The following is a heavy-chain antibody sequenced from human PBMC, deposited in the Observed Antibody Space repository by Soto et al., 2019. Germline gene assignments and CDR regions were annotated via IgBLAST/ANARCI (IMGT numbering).Heavy chain of an antibody. V-gene: IGHV1-69*08. CDR3: ARDSPIGSTYSGYDAIDS. CDR1: GGTFSTST. Sequence: QVQLVQSGAEVKKPGSSVKVSCKASGGTFSTSTFTWVRQAPGQGLEWMGRTIPILDVADYAQDFQGRVTITAEKSTSTAYMELTSLKSKDTAVYYCARDSPIGSTYSGYDAIDSWGQGTLVTVSS. CDR2: TIPILDVA. J-gene: IGHJ4*02. D-gene: IGHD5-12*01.